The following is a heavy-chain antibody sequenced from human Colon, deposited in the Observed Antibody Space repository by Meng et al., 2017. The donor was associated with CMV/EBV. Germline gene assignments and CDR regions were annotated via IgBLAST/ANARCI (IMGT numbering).Heavy chain of an antibody. D-gene: IGHD3/OR15-3a*01. V-gene: IGHV3-21*06. Sequence: GGSLRLSCEASGFALSSYWMHWVRQAPGKGLVWVSSISSLSNDIYYADTVKGRFTISRDNAKNSLYLQMDSLRVEDTAVYFCARGCVTPCGGLSVWGQGTLVTVSS. CDR2: ISSLSNDI. J-gene: IGHJ4*02. CDR1: GFALSSYW. CDR3: ARGCVTPCGGLSV.